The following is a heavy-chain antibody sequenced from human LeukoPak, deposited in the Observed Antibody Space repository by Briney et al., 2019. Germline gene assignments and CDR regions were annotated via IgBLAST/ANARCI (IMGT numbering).Heavy chain of an antibody. J-gene: IGHJ4*02. D-gene: IGHD7-27*01. CDR3: AKDPWGSGGYFDY. CDR1: GFTFSRNA. CDR2: ISGSGSDT. Sequence: PGGSLRLSCAASGFTFSRNAMIWVRQAPGKGLEWVSAISGSGSDTYYADSVKGRFTIFRDNSKNTVYLRMNSLRAEDTAVYYCAKDPWGSGGYFDYWGQGTLVTVSS. V-gene: IGHV3-23*01.